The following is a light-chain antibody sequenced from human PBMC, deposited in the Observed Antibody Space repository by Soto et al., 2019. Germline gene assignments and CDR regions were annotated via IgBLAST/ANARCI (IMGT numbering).Light chain of an antibody. CDR2: WAS. V-gene: IGKV4-1*01. CDR1: QSVLHSSNNKNY. CDR3: QQYYSTLLT. J-gene: IGKJ4*01. Sequence: IVMTQSPDSLAVSLGERATINCKSSQSVLHSSNNKNYLAWYQHKPGQPPKLLIYWASTRESGVPDRFSGSGSGTDFTLTISSLQAEDVAVYYCQQYYSTLLTFGGGTKVDI.